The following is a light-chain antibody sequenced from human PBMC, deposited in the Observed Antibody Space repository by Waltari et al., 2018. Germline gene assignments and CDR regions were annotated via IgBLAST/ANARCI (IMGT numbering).Light chain of an antibody. CDR1: SGHSTTI. J-gene: IGLJ3*02. Sequence: QLVLTQSPSASASLGASVKLTCTLSSGHSTTIIEWLPQQPEKGPRYLMNINSDGSHNKGVGIPDRFSGSSSGAERYLTISSLQSEDEADYYCQTGGHGTWVFGGGTRLTVL. CDR3: QTGGHGTWV. V-gene: IGLV4-69*01. CDR2: INSDGSH.